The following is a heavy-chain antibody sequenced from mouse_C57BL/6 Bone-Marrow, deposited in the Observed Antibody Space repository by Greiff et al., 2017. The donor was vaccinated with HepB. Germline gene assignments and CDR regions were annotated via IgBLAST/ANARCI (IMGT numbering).Heavy chain of an antibody. CDR1: GFNIKDDY. CDR3: TTTFITTVVAKNFDV. Sequence: EVQLQQSGAELVRPGASVKLSCTASGFNIKDDYMHWVKQRPEQGLEWIGWIDPETGDTEYASKFQGKATITADTSSNTAYLQLSSLTSEDTAVYYCTTTFITTVVAKNFDVWGTGTTVTVSS. D-gene: IGHD1-1*01. V-gene: IGHV14-4*01. J-gene: IGHJ1*03. CDR2: IDPETGDT.